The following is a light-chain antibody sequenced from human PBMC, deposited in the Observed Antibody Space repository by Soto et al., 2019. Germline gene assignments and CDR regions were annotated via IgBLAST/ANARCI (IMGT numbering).Light chain of an antibody. CDR2: RNN. J-gene: IGLJ3*02. V-gene: IGLV1-47*01. CDR1: SSNIGSNY. CDR3: ATWDDSLSGRWV. Sequence: QSVLTQPPSASGTPGQRVNISCSGSSSNIGSNYVYWYRQFPGTAPKLLIQRNNQRPSGVPARFSGSKSGTSASLAISGLRSEDEADYYCATWDDSLSGRWVFGGGTKVTVL.